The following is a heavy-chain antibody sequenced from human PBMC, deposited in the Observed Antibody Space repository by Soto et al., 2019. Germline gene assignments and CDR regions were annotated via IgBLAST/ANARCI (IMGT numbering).Heavy chain of an antibody. CDR2: ISVYNGNT. CDR1: SYTFSDYG. J-gene: IGHJ4*02. Sequence: QVQLVQSGAEVKTPGASVKDACKASSYTFSDYGITWVRQAPGQGLEWMGWISVYNGNTNYAQRLQGRVTMTTDTSTSTAYMELRSLRSDDTAVYYCATGGGYYFDYWGQGTLVTVSS. CDR3: ATGGGYYFDY. V-gene: IGHV1-18*01. D-gene: IGHD5-12*01.